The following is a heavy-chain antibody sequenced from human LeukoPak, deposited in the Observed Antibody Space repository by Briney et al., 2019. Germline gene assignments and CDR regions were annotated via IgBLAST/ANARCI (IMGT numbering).Heavy chain of an antibody. V-gene: IGHV3-7*01. CDR1: GITFSSLW. D-gene: IGHD2-15*01. CDR2: IKHDGTEE. CDR3: AGGQGWHFDL. Sequence: GGSLRLSCAASGITFSSLWMSWFRQAPGKGLEWVADIKHDGTEEHYVASVKGRFTISRDNAKPYLQMNSLRAEDTAMYYCAGGQGWHFDLWGRGTLITVSS. J-gene: IGHJ2*01.